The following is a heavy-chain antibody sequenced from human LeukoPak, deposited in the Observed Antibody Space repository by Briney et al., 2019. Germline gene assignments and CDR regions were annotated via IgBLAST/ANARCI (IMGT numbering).Heavy chain of an antibody. Sequence: GGSLRLSCAASGFTFSSYSMNWVRQAPGKGLEWVSYISSSSSTIYYAASVKGRFTISRDNAKNSLYLQMNSLRAEDTAVYYCARDSNYFVYWGQGALVTVSS. J-gene: IGHJ4*02. CDR2: ISSSSSTI. V-gene: IGHV3-48*01. CDR3: ARDSNYFVY. CDR1: GFTFSSYS.